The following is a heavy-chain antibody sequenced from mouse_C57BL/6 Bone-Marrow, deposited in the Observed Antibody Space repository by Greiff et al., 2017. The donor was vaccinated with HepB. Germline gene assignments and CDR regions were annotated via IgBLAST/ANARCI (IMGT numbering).Heavy chain of an antibody. D-gene: IGHD1-1*01. CDR3: ARRFVDGSSLDY. CDR2: IYPRSGNT. CDR1: GYTFTSYG. Sequence: QVQLQQSGAELARPGASVKLSCKASGYTFTSYGISWVKQRTGQGLEWIGEIYPRSGNTYYNEKFKGKATLTADKSSSTAYMELRSLTSEDSAVYFCARRFVDGSSLDYGGQGTTLTVAS. V-gene: IGHV1-81*01. J-gene: IGHJ2*01.